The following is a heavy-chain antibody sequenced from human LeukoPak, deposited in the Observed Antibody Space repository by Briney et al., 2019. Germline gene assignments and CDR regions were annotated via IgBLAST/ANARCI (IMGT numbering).Heavy chain of an antibody. CDR3: AHGSMYQLDY. V-gene: IGHV3-23*01. J-gene: IGHJ4*02. Sequence: PGGSLRLSCAASGFTFDDYAMHWVRQAPGKGLEWVSGIIGGAGGTYYADSVKGRFTISRDNAKNTLYLQMNSLRAEDTAVYYCAHGSMYQLDYRGQGTLVTVSS. D-gene: IGHD2-2*01. CDR1: GFTFDDYA. CDR2: IIGGAGGT.